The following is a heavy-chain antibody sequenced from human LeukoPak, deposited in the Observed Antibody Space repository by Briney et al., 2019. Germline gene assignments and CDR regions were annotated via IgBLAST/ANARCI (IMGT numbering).Heavy chain of an antibody. J-gene: IGHJ4*02. D-gene: IGHD5-18*01. Sequence: SQTLSLTCAISGDSVSSNAAAWNWIRQSPSRGLEWLGRTYYRSKWSNEYAISLKSRIIINADTSKNQLSLQLNSVTPEDTAVYYCARGHPNSPTQVNYFDSWGQGTLVTVSS. CDR1: GDSVSSNAAA. V-gene: IGHV6-1*01. CDR2: TYYRSKWSN. CDR3: ARGHPNSPTQVNYFDS.